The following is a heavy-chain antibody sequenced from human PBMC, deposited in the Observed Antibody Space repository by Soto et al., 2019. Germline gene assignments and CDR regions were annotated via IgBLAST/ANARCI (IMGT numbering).Heavy chain of an antibody. J-gene: IGHJ4*02. CDR3: ARDIRGYSRAFDY. V-gene: IGHV4-61*01. CDR1: GDSVSSDNYY. Sequence: SETLSLTCTVSGDSVSSDNYYWTWIRQPPGKGLEWIDYIYSSGSTNYNPSLKSRVTISLDTSSNQFSLKLTSVTAADTAVYYCARDIRGYSRAFDYWGQGTLVTVSS. CDR2: IYSSGST. D-gene: IGHD5-18*01.